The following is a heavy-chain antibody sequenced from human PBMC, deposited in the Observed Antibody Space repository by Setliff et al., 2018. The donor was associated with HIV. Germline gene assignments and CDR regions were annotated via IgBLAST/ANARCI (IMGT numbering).Heavy chain of an antibody. J-gene: IGHJ4*02. CDR2: IYPGDSDT. V-gene: IGHV5-51*01. CDR3: ARSLCYYDSCGYYYNY. Sequence: PGESLKISCKGSGYTFTSYWIGWVRQMPGKGLEWMGIIYPGDSDTRYSPSFQGRVTISADKSISTAYLQWSTLKASDTAIYYCARSLCYYDSCGYYYNYWGQGTLVT. CDR1: GYTFTSYW. D-gene: IGHD3-22*01.